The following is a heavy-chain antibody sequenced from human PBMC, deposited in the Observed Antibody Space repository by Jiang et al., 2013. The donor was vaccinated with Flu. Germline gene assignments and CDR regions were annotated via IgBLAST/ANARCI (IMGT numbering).Heavy chain of an antibody. CDR2: IYYSGST. V-gene: IGHV4-39*01. Sequence: GKGLEWIGSIYYSGSTYYNPSLKSRVTISVDTSKNQFSLKLSSVTAADTAVYYCASIVANYYGSGSYFKAGPNWFDPWGQGTLVTVSS. J-gene: IGHJ5*02. CDR3: ASIVANYYGSGSYFKAGPNWFDP. D-gene: IGHD3-10*01.